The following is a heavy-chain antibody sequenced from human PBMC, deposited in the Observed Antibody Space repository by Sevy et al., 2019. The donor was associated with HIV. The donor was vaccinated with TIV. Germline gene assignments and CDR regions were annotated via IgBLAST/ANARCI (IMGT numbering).Heavy chain of an antibody. CDR1: GFTFSSYG. CDR3: AIALRPVYSSGWYQAPYYYYGMDV. J-gene: IGHJ6*02. Sequence: GGSLRLSCAASGFTFSSYGMHWVRQAPGKELEWVAVIPYDGSNKYYADSVKGRFTISRDNSKNTLYLQMNSLRAEDTAVYYSAIALRPVYSSGWYQAPYYYYGMDVWGQGTTVTVSS. CDR2: IPYDGSNK. V-gene: IGHV3-30*03. D-gene: IGHD6-19*01.